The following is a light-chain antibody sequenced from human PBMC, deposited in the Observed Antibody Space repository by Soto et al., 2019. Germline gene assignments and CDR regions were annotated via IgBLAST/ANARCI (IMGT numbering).Light chain of an antibody. V-gene: IGKV3-20*01. Sequence: EMVWTQSPGTRSLSPGERATLSRRASQAVTPAYLGWYQHKPGQSPRLLIYGASNRATGIPDRFSGSASGTDFTLSLSRLELDDFAVYSCQQYGGSPLFTFGPGTRVDFK. CDR1: QAVTPAY. CDR3: QQYGGSPLFT. CDR2: GAS. J-gene: IGKJ3*01.